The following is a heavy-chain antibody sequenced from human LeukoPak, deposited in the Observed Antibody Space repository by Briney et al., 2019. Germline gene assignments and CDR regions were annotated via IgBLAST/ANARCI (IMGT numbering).Heavy chain of an antibody. CDR2: ISYDGSNK. V-gene: IGHV3-30*18. CDR1: GFTFSSYG. CDR3: AKDLPGAVAGTGVDY. Sequence: GGSLRLSCAASGFTFSSYGMHWVRQAPGKGLEWVAVISYDGSNKYYADSVKGRFTISRDNSKNTLYLQMNSLRAEDTAVYYCAKDLPGAVAGTGVDYWGQGTLVTVSS. D-gene: IGHD6-19*01. J-gene: IGHJ4*02.